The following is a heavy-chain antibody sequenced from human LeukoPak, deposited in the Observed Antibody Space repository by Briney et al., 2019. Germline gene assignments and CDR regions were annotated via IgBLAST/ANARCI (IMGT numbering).Heavy chain of an antibody. CDR3: TKLARAPRDFDY. V-gene: IGHV3-49*03. Sequence: TGGSLRLSCTASGFTFGDYAMSWFRQAPGKGLEWVGFIRSKAYGGTTEYAASVKGRFTISRDDSKNSLYLQMNSLKIEDTAVYYCTKLARAPRDFDYWGQGTLVTVSS. CDR1: GFTFGDYA. CDR2: IRSKAYGGTT. D-gene: IGHD3-10*01. J-gene: IGHJ4*01.